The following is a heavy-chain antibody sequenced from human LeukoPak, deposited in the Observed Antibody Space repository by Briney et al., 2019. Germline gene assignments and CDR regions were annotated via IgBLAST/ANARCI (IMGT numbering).Heavy chain of an antibody. CDR3: ARGTVTAPDY. D-gene: IGHD2-21*02. CDR1: GFSVSNTY. V-gene: IGHV3-53*01. Sequence: GGSLRLSCAASGFSVSNTYMSWVRQAPGKGLEWVSIIYSGGNTYYADSVRGRFTISRDNSKNTLYLQMNRLRPEDAAVYYCARGTVTAPDYWGQGTLVTVSS. J-gene: IGHJ4*02. CDR2: IYSGGNT.